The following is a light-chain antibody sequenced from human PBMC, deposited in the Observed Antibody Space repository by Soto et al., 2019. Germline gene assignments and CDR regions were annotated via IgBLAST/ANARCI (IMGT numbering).Light chain of an antibody. CDR3: QQYRT. Sequence: EIVMTQSPATLSVSPGERATLSCRASQSVSSNLAWYQQTPGQAPRLLIYGASTRATGIPARFSGSGSGTEFTLTISNLQSEDFAVYYCQQYRTFGQGTKVEI. V-gene: IGKV3-15*01. CDR2: GAS. CDR1: QSVSSN. J-gene: IGKJ1*01.